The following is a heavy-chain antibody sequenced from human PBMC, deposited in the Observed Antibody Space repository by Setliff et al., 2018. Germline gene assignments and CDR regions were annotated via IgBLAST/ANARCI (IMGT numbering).Heavy chain of an antibody. CDR3: ARDRQYCSSPTCYSSYFYYYGMDV. J-gene: IGHJ6*02. CDR2: IYYSGST. V-gene: IGHV4-31*03. Sequence: SETLSLTCTVSGGSISGGGYYWSWIRQHPRKGLEWIGYIYYSGSTNYTPSLKSRVTISVDTSKNQFSLKLSSVTAADTAVYYCARDRQYCSSPTCYSSYFYYYGMDVWGQGTTVTVSS. D-gene: IGHD2-2*02. CDR1: GGSISGGGYY.